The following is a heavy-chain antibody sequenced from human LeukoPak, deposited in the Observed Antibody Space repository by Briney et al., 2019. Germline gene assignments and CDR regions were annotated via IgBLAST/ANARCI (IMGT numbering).Heavy chain of an antibody. V-gene: IGHV3-23*01. CDR3: AKSSGSNYYVSGSYSDC. CDR1: GFTFSNYP. CDR2: ISGSDYTT. J-gene: IGHJ4*02. Sequence: GGSLRHSCAASGFTFSNYPMSWVRPAPGKGLEWVSAISGSDYTTYYADSVKGRFTLSRDNSKNTLYLQMNSLRAEDTAVYYCAKSSGSNYYVSGSYSDCWGQGTLVTVSS. D-gene: IGHD3-10*01.